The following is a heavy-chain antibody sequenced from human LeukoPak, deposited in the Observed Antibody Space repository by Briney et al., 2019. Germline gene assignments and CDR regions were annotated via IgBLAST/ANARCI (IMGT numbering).Heavy chain of an antibody. CDR3: ARVVGLTGYSSSWYSGYYYYMDV. D-gene: IGHD6-13*01. CDR1: GGTFSSYA. J-gene: IGHJ6*03. V-gene: IGHV1-69*06. Sequence: SVKISCKASGGTFSSYAISWVRQAPGQGLEWMGGIIPIFGTTNYAQKFQDRVTITADKSTSTAYMELSSLRSEDTAVYYCARVVGLTGYSSSWYSGYYYYMDVWGKGTTVTVSS. CDR2: IIPIFGTT.